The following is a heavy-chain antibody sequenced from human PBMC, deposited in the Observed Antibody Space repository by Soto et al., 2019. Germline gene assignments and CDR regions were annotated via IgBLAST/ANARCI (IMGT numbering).Heavy chain of an antibody. Sequence: PSETLSLTCAVYGGSFSGYYWSWIRQPPGKGLEWIGEINHSGSTNYNPSLKSRVTISVDTSKNQFSLKLSSVTAADTAVYYCARGMTTVTTWWFDPWGQGTLVTVSS. CDR2: INHSGST. J-gene: IGHJ5*02. V-gene: IGHV4-34*01. CDR1: GGSFSGYY. CDR3: ARGMTTVTTWWFDP. D-gene: IGHD4-17*01.